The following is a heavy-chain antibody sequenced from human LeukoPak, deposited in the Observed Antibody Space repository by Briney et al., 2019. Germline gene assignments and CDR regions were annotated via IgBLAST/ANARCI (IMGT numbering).Heavy chain of an antibody. CDR2: ISGSGAST. V-gene: IGHV3-23*01. J-gene: IGHJ5*02. D-gene: IGHD1/OR15-1a*01. Sequence: PGGSLRLSCAASGFTFSGYAMTWVRQAPGEGLEWASAISGSGASTHYADSVKGRFTLSRDTSKETISLQMNSLRPDDSAIYYCAAGGGNTFNPWGQGVLVTVSS. CDR1: GFTFSGYA. CDR3: AAGGGNTFNP.